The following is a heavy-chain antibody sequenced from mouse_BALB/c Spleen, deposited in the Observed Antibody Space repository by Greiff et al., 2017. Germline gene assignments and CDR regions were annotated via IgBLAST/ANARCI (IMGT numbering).Heavy chain of an antibody. J-gene: IGHJ4*01. V-gene: IGHV2-6-5*01. D-gene: IGHD1-2*01. CDR3: AKHLTATLYYYAMDY. Sequence: VMLVESGPGLVAPSQSLSITCTVSGFSLTDYGVSWIRQPPGKGLEWLGVIWGGGSTYYNSALKSRLSISKDNSKSQVFLKMNSLQTDDTAMYYCAKHLTATLYYYAMDYWGQGTSVTVSS. CDR2: IWGGGST. CDR1: GFSLTDYG.